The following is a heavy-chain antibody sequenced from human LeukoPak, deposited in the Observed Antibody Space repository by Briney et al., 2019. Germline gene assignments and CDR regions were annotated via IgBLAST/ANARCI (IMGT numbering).Heavy chain of an antibody. CDR1: GLTFSSYS. J-gene: IGHJ4*02. V-gene: IGHV3-21*01. Sequence: GGSLRLSCAASGLTFSSYSMNWVRQAPGKGLEWVSSISSSSSYIYYADSVKGRFTISRDNAKNSLYLQMNSLRAEDTAVYYCARAAMSYSSGQESGYWGQGTLVTVSS. CDR2: ISSSSSYI. CDR3: ARAAMSYSSGQESGY. D-gene: IGHD6-19*01.